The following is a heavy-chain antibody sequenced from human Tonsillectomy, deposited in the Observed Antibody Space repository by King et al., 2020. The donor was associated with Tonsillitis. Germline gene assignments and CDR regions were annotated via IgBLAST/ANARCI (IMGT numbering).Heavy chain of an antibody. D-gene: IGHD1-20*01. CDR1: GFSLSTSGVA. Sequence: ITLKESGPTLVKPTQTLTLTCTFSGFSLSTSGVAVGWIRQPPGKALEWLALIYWNDEKRYSPSLKNRLTITKDTSKNQVVLRMTHMDPEDTAAYYCAHRHPAEYNWSYGTFDIWGQGTMVTVSS. CDR3: AHRHPAEYNWSYGTFDI. J-gene: IGHJ3*02. CDR2: IYWNDEK. V-gene: IGHV2-5*01.